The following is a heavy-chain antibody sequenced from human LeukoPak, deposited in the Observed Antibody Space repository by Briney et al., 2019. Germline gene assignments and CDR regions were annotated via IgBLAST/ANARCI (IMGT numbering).Heavy chain of an antibody. CDR2: IYYSGST. D-gene: IGHD3-10*01. J-gene: IGHJ4*02. CDR3: ARRRVLLWFGESFDY. V-gene: IGHV4-39*07. Sequence: SETLSLTCSVSGGSISSSNYYWGWIRQPPGKGLEWIGSIYYSGSTYYNAPLKSRVTMSVDTSKKQFSLKLSSVTAADTAVYYCARRRVLLWFGESFDYWGQGTLVTVSS. CDR1: GGSISSSNYY.